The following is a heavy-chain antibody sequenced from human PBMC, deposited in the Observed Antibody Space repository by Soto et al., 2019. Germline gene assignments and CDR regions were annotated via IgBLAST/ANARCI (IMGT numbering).Heavy chain of an antibody. V-gene: IGHV4-34*01. J-gene: IGHJ5*02. Sequence: PSETLPLTCAVYGGSFSGYYWSWIRQPPGKGLEWIGEINHSGSTNYNPSLKSRVTISVDTSKNQFSLKLSSVTAADTAVYYCARGFYDLEVGRASNKNWFDPWGQGTLVTVSS. D-gene: IGHD3-3*01. CDR2: INHSGST. CDR3: ARGFYDLEVGRASNKNWFDP. CDR1: GGSFSGYY.